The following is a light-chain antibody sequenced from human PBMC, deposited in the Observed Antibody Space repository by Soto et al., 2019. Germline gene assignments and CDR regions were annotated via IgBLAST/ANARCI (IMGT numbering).Light chain of an antibody. J-gene: IGLJ1*01. CDR3: QSYDSPLDARYV. CDR1: SSNIGSGYD. Sequence: HSVLTQPPSVSGAPGQRVTISCTVSSSNIGSGYDVHWYQHRPGTAPKLLIFCNSNRPSGVPAPDRFSGSKSGTSAYLAITGLQAEDEGDYYCQSYDSPLDARYVFGTGTKVTVL. V-gene: IGLV1-40*01. CDR2: CNS.